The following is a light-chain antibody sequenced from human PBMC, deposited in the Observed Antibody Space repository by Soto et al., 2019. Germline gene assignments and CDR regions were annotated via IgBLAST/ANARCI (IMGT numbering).Light chain of an antibody. V-gene: IGKV3-15*01. Sequence: EIVMTQSPATLSVPPGERATLSCRASQSVSSNLAWYQQKPGQAPRLLIYGASTRATCIPARFSGSGSGTEFTLTISSLQSEDFAVYYCQQDNHWPPWTFGQGTKVEIK. CDR1: QSVSSN. CDR3: QQDNHWPPWT. CDR2: GAS. J-gene: IGKJ1*01.